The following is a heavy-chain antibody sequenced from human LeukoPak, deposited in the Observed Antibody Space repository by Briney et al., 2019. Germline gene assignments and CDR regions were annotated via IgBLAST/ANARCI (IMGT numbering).Heavy chain of an antibody. CDR2: IYYSGST. D-gene: IGHD3-3*01. CDR3: ASRYYDFWSGYLGWFDP. V-gene: IGHV4-31*03. J-gene: IGHJ5*02. Sequence: SETLSLTCTVSGGSISSGGYYWGWIRQHPGKGLEWIGYIYYSGSTYYNPSLKSRVTISVDTSKNQFSLKLSSVTAADTAVYYCASRYYDFWSGYLGWFDPWGQGTLATVSS. CDR1: GGSISSGGYY.